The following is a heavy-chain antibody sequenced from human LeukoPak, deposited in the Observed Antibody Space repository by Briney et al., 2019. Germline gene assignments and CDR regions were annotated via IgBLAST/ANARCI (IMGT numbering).Heavy chain of an antibody. Sequence: PSETLSLTCAVYGGSFSGYYWSWIRQPPGHGLEWIGEINHSGSTNYNPSLKSRVTISVDTSTNQFSLKLSSVASADAAVYYCARVSGYDSDFVYCGQGSLVTVSS. D-gene: IGHD5-12*01. V-gene: IGHV4-34*01. CDR1: GGSFSGYY. CDR2: INHSGST. J-gene: IGHJ4*02. CDR3: ARVSGYDSDFVY.